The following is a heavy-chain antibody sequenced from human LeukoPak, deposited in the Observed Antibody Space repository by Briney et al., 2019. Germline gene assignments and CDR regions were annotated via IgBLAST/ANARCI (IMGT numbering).Heavy chain of an antibody. J-gene: IGHJ5*02. D-gene: IGHD3-10*01. CDR1: GYSFTSYW. Sequence: GESLKISCKGSGYSFTSYWIGWVRQMPGKGLEWMGIIYPGDSDTRYSPSFQGQVTISADKSISTAYLQWSSLKASDTAMYYFARSITMVRGVPYNWFDPWGQGTLVTVSS. CDR3: ARSITMVRGVPYNWFDP. CDR2: IYPGDSDT. V-gene: IGHV5-51*01.